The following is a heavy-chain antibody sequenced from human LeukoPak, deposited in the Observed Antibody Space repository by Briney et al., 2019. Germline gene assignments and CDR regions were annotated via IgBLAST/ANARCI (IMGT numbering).Heavy chain of an antibody. D-gene: IGHD4-17*01. CDR2: INHSGST. CDR3: AREPDYGDYADYYYYMDV. CDR1: GGSFSGYY. J-gene: IGHJ6*03. V-gene: IGHV4-34*01. Sequence: SETLSLTCAVYGGSFSGYYWSWIRQPPGKGLEWIGEINHSGSTNYNPSLKSRVTISVDTSKKQFSLKLSSVTAADTAVYYCAREPDYGDYADYYYYMDVWGKGTTVTVSS.